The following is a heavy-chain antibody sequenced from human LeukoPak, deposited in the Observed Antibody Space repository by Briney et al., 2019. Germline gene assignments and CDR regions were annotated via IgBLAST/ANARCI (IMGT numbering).Heavy chain of an antibody. J-gene: IGHJ5*02. D-gene: IGHD3-9*01. CDR3: AKGSSGVGYDIFGFDP. CDR2: ISGSGGST. Sequence: GGTLRLSCAASGFTFSSYVMSWVRQAPGKGLEWVSGISGSGGSTYSADSVKGRFTISRDNSKNTLYLQMNSLRAEDTAVYYCAKGSSGVGYDIFGFDPWGQGTLVTVSS. CDR1: GFTFSSYV. V-gene: IGHV3-23*01.